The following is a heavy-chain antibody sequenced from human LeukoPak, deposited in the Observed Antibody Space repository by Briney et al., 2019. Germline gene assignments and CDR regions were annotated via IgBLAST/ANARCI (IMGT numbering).Heavy chain of an antibody. CDR3: ARVRYDILTLDY. CDR2: ISSSGSDI. J-gene: IGHJ4*02. CDR1: GFTFSSYE. D-gene: IGHD3-9*01. V-gene: IGHV3-48*03. Sequence: GGSLRLSCAASGFTFSSYEMNWVRQGPGKGLEWVSSISSSGSDIYYAESVKGRFTISRDNAKNSLYLQMNSLRAEDTAVYHCARVRYDILTLDYWGQGTLVTVSS.